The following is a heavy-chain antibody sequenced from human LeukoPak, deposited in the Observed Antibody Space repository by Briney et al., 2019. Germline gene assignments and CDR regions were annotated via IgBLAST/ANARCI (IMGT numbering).Heavy chain of an antibody. V-gene: IGHV4-30-4*08. J-gene: IGHJ4*02. CDR1: GGSISSGDYY. CDR3: ARVKSPLRFLEWLPYYFDY. CDR2: IYYSGST. Sequence: SETLSLTCTVSGGSISSGDYYWSWIRQPPGKGLEWIGYIYYSGSTYYNPSLKSRVTMSVDTSKNQFSLKLSSVTAADTAVYYCARVKSPLRFLEWLPYYFDYWGQGTLVTVSS. D-gene: IGHD3-3*01.